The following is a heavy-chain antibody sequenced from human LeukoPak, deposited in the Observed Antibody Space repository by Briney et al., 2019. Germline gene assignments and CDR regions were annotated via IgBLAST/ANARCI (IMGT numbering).Heavy chain of an antibody. V-gene: IGHV1-2*04. CDR3: ARGGGVAVTPWNWFDP. Sequence: ASVKVSCKASGYTFTGYYMHWVRQAPGQGLEWMGWINPNSGGTNYAQKFQGWVTMTRDTSISTAYMELSRLRSDDTAVYYCARGGGVAVTPWNWFDPWGQGTLVTVSS. CDR1: GYTFTGYY. CDR2: INPNSGGT. J-gene: IGHJ5*02. D-gene: IGHD6-19*01.